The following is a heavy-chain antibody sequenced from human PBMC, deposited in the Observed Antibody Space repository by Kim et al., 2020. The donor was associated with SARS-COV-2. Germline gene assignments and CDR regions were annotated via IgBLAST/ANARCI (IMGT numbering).Heavy chain of an antibody. Sequence: GGSLRLSCAASGFTFSSYAMHWVRQAPGKGLEWVAVISYDGSNKYYADSVKGRFTISRDNSKNTLYLQMNSLRAEDTAVYYCARGGSGSYCRDWGQGTLVTVSS. V-gene: IGHV3-30-3*01. CDR2: ISYDGSNK. CDR3: ARGGSGSYCRD. D-gene: IGHD3-10*01. CDR1: GFTFSSYA. J-gene: IGHJ4*02.